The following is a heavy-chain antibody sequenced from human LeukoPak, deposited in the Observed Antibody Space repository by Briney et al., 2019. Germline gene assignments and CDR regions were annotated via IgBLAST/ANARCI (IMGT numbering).Heavy chain of an antibody. V-gene: IGHV4-31*03. Sequence: SETLSLTCTVSGGSISSGGYYWSWIRQHPGKGLEWIGYIYYSGSTYYNPSLKSRVTISVDTSKNQFSLKLSSVTAADTAVYYCAKTMVAAAGPLSYWGQGTLVTVSS. J-gene: IGHJ4*02. D-gene: IGHD6-13*01. CDR1: GGSISSGGYY. CDR3: AKTMVAAAGPLSY. CDR2: IYYSGST.